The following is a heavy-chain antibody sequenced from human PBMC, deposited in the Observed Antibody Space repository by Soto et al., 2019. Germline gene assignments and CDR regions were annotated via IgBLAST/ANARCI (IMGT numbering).Heavy chain of an antibody. CDR1: GFTFSSYG. J-gene: IGHJ4*02. V-gene: IGHV3-33*01. Sequence: QVQLVESGGGVVQPGRSLRLSCAASGFTFSSYGMHWVRQAPGKGLEWVAVIWYDGSNKYYADSVKGRFTISRDNSKNTLYLQMNSLRAEDTAVYYCARDPGVVVVAAPPYYWGQGTLVTVSS. CDR2: IWYDGSNK. CDR3: ARDPGVVVVAAPPYY. D-gene: IGHD2-15*01.